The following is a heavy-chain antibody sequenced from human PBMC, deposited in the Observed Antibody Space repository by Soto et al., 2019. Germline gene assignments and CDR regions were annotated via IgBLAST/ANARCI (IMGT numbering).Heavy chain of an antibody. J-gene: IGHJ5*02. CDR1: GSSISSSGYY. Sequence: PSETLSLTCTVSGSSISSSGYYWGWIRQSPGKGLEWVASMYYNVGTYYNPSLKSRVTISVDTSANQFSLKLSSVTAADTAVYYCARQAGTLGHNRPYNWFDPWGQGTLVTVSS. D-gene: IGHD6-19*01. CDR3: ARQAGTLGHNRPYNWFDP. V-gene: IGHV4-39*01. CDR2: MYYNVGT.